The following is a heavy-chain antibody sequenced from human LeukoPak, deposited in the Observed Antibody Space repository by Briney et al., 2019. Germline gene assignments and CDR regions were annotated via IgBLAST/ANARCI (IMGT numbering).Heavy chain of an antibody. Sequence: ASVKVSCKASGYTFTGYYMHWVRQAPGQGLEWMGWINPNSGGTNYAQKFQGRVTMTRDTSISTAYMELSRLRADDTAVYYCARGVAVAGSWGNTFRFDYWGQGTLVTVSS. J-gene: IGHJ4*02. CDR1: GYTFTGYY. CDR3: ARGVAVAGSWGNTFRFDY. V-gene: IGHV1-2*02. D-gene: IGHD6-19*01. CDR2: INPNSGGT.